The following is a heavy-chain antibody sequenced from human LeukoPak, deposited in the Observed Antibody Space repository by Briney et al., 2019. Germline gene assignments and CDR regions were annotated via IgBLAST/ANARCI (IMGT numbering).Heavy chain of an antibody. V-gene: IGHV3-21*01. D-gene: IGHD3-10*02. CDR3: AELGITMIGGV. CDR2: ISCSSSYI. Sequence: GGSLRLSCAASGFTFSSYSMNWVRQAPGKGLEWVSSISCSSSYIYYADSVKGRFTISRDNAKNSLYLQMNSLRAEDTAVYYCAELGITMIGGVWGKGTTVTISS. J-gene: IGHJ6*04. CDR1: GFTFSSYS.